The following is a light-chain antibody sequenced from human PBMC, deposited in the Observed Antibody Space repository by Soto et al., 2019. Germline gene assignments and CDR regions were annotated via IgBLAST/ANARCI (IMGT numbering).Light chain of an antibody. V-gene: IGKV1-13*02. CDR2: DAS. CDR3: QQFNSYPIT. J-gene: IGKJ4*01. CDR1: QGISSA. Sequence: AIQLTQSPSSLSASVGDKVTITCRTSQGISSALAWFQQKPGKAPELLIYDASSLQSGVPSRFSGSGSGTDFTLTIRSLQPEDFATFYCQQFNSYPITFGGGTKV.